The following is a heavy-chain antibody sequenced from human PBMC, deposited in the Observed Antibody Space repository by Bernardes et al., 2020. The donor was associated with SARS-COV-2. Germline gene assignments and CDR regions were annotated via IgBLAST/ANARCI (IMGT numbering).Heavy chain of an antibody. CDR2: IYSGGST. J-gene: IGHJ3*02. CDR3: ARDGLYYYDSSGYYNDAFDI. V-gene: IGHV3-66*02. CDR1: GFTVSSNY. D-gene: IGHD3-22*01. Sequence: GGSLRLSCAASGFTVSSNYMSWVRQVPGKGLEWVSVIYSGGSTYYADSVKGRFTISRDNSKNTLYLQMNSLRAEDTAVYYCARDGLYYYDSSGYYNDAFDIWGQGTMVTVSS.